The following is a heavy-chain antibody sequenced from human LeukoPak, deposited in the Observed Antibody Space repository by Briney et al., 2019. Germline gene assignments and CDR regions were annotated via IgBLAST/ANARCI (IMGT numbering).Heavy chain of an antibody. CDR3: ASLKQTSGPGDAFDI. D-gene: IGHD3-10*01. J-gene: IGHJ3*02. Sequence: GGSLRLSCEASGFIISGHSMNWVRQAPWKGLEWVAVISYDGSNKYYADSVKGRFTISRDNSKNSLYLQMNSLRAEDTAVYYCASLKQTSGPGDAFDIWGQGTMVTVSS. V-gene: IGHV3-30*03. CDR2: ISYDGSNK. CDR1: GFIISGHS.